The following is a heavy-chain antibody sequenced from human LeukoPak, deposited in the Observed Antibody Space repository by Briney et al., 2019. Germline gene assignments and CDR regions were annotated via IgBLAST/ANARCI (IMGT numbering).Heavy chain of an antibody. J-gene: IGHJ6*04. D-gene: IGHD3-3*01. V-gene: IGHV3-7*03. CDR1: GFTFSSYW. CDR3: ARDQTYYDFWSGPSSPPLDV. Sequence: GGSLRLSCAASGFTFSSYWMSWVRQAPGKGLEWVANIKQDGSEKYYVDSVKGRFTISRDNAKNSLYLQMNSLRAEDTALYYCARDQTYYDFWSGPSSPPLDVWGKGTTVTVSS. CDR2: IKQDGSEK.